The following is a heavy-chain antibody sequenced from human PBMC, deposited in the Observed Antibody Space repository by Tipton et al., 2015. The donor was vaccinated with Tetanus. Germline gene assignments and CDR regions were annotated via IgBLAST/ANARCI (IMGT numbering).Heavy chain of an antibody. V-gene: IGHV3-33*01. Sequence: SLRLSCAASGFTFSSYGMHWVRQAPGKGLEWVAVIWYDGSNKYYADSVKGRFTISRDNSKNTLYLQMNSLRAEDTAVYYCARDSGYYDILTGYLAGEEYFDYWGQGTLVTVSS. CDR2: IWYDGSNK. CDR1: GFTFSSYG. D-gene: IGHD3-9*01. J-gene: IGHJ4*02. CDR3: ARDSGYYDILTGYLAGEEYFDY.